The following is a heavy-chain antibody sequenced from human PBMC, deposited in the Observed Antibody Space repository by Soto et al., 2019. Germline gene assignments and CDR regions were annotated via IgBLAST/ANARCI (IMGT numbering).Heavy chain of an antibody. Sequence: SETLSLTCTVSGGSISSYYWSWIRQPPGKGLEWIGYIYYSGSSNSYPSLKGRVTMSVDTSKNQFSMRLSSVTAADTAVYYCTDMRGQWLPRDWGRGIMVTVS. J-gene: IGHJ4*02. D-gene: IGHD6-19*01. V-gene: IGHV4-59*08. CDR3: TDMRGQWLPRD. CDR1: GGSISSYY. CDR2: IYYSGSS.